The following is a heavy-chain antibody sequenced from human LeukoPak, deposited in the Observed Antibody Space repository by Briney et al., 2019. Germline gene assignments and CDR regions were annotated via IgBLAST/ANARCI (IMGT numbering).Heavy chain of an antibody. Sequence: SETLSLTCTVSGGSISSYYWNWIRQPPREGLEWIGYIYYSASTNYNPSLRSRVTISVDTSKSQFSLKVSSVTAADTAVYYCARGRLASWFDPWGQGTLVTVSS. CDR3: ARGRLASWFDP. V-gene: IGHV4-59*01. J-gene: IGHJ5*02. CDR1: GGSISSYY. CDR2: IYYSAST. D-gene: IGHD1-26*01.